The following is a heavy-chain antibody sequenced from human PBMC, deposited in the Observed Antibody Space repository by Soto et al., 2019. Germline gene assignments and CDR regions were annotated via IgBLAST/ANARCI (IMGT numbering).Heavy chain of an antibody. CDR3: AHSRPLVRYYYYGMDV. CDR2: IYWNDDK. Sequence: SGPTLVNPTQTLTLTCTFSGFSLSTSGLGVGWIRQPPGKALEWLALIYWNDDKRYSPSLKSRLTITKDTSKNQVVLTMTNMDPVDTATYYCAHSRPLVRYYYYGMDVWGQGTTVTVS. J-gene: IGHJ6*02. V-gene: IGHV2-5*01. CDR1: GFSLSTSGLG. D-gene: IGHD6-6*01.